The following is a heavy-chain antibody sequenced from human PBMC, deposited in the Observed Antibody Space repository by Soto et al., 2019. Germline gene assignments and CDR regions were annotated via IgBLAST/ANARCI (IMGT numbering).Heavy chain of an antibody. CDR1: GFTFSSCA. CDR2: ISVNGGST. Sequence: EVQLLESGGGLVQAGGSRRVSCAASGFTFSSCAMGWVRQAPGEGLEWVSSISVNGGSTYYADSVKGRFTISRDNSKNILYRHMIRLRAEDTAVYYCAKERNSWYSSGSDSWGQGTLVTVSS. J-gene: IGHJ4*02. CDR3: AKERNSWYSSGSDS. D-gene: IGHD2-15*01. V-gene: IGHV3-23*01.